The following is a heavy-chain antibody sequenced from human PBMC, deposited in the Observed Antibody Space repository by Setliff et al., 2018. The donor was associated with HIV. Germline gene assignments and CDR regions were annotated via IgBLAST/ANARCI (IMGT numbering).Heavy chain of an antibody. D-gene: IGHD1-1*01. CDR3: AREIRTIEGGALDI. J-gene: IGHJ3*02. CDR1: GYRFTSHW. CDR2: IYPSDSET. V-gene: IGHV5-51*01. Sequence: GESLKISCKGSGYRFTSHWIAWVRQMPGKGLEWMGIIYPSDSETRYSPSFQGQVTFSADKTVSTAYLQWSSLKPSDTAMYYCAREIRTIEGGALDIWGQGTLVTVSS.